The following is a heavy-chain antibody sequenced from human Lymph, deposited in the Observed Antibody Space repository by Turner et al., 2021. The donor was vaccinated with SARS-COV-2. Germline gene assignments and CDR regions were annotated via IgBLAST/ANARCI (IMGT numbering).Heavy chain of an antibody. CDR2: INPNSGGT. CDR1: GCTFTGYY. Sequence: QVQLVQSGAEVKKPGSSVQVSCKASGCTFTGYYMHWVRQAPGQGLECIGWINPNSGGTNYAQKFQGRVTMTRDTSSSTAYMELSRLRSDDTAVYYCARSRDLQSMVRGVDPFDYWGQGTLVTVSS. V-gene: IGHV1-2*02. J-gene: IGHJ4*02. D-gene: IGHD3-10*01. CDR3: ARSRDLQSMVRGVDPFDY.